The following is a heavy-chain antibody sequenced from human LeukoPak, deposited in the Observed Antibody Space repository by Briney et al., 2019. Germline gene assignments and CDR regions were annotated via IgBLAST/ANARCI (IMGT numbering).Heavy chain of an antibody. Sequence: GGSLRLSCAASGFTFSPYWMHWLRQPPGKGLEWVSRITGYGGETTYADSVKGRFTISRDNAKNTLYLQMDSLRAEDTAVYYCARVLLEREARWGQGTLVTVSS. CDR2: ITGYGGET. D-gene: IGHD1-1*01. J-gene: IGHJ4*02. CDR1: GFTFSPYW. V-gene: IGHV3-74*01. CDR3: ARVLLEREAR.